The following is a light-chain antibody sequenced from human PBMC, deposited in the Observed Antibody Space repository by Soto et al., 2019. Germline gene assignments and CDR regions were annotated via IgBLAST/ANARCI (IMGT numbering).Light chain of an antibody. CDR2: AAS. CDR1: ENIFKF. V-gene: IGKV1-5*01. CDR3: QHYNTQSIT. Sequence: DIQLIQSPATLSASVGDRITITCRASENIFKFLAWYQQRSGRAPNLLIYAASDLETGVPSRFSGRGSGTEFTLPIDSLQPDDSATYYCQHYNTQSITFGGGTKVDVK. J-gene: IGKJ4*01.